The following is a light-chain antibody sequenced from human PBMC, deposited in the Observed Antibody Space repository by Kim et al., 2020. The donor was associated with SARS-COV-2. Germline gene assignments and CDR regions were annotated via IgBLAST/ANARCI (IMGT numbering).Light chain of an antibody. V-gene: IGKV3-15*01. CDR1: QTVNSN. CDR2: GAS. CDR3: QQYESWPRT. Sequence: SPGERATLSCRASQTVNSNLVWYQQRPVQAPRLLIYGASTRATGIPARFSGSGAGTEFTLTISSLQSEDFVIYYCQQYESWPRTFGQGTKVDIK. J-gene: IGKJ1*01.